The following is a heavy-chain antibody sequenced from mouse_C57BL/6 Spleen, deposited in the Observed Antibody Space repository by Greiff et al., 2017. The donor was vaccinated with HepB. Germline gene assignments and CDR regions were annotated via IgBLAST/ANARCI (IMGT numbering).Heavy chain of an antibody. J-gene: IGHJ2*01. CDR3: ARAYDGYYFFDY. V-gene: IGHV1-42*01. D-gene: IGHD2-3*01. CDR1: GYSFTGYY. CDR2: INPSTGGT. Sequence: VQLQQSGPELVKPGASVKISCKASGYSFTGYYMNWVKQSPEKSLEWIGEINPSTGGTTYNQKFKAKATLTVDKSSSTAYMQLKSLTSEDSAVYYCARAYDGYYFFDYWGQGTTLTVSS.